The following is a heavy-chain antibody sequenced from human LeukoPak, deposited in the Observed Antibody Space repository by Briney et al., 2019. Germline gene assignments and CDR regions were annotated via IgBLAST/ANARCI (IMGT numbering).Heavy chain of an antibody. Sequence: GGSLRLSCAASGFTFSSYAMHWVRQAPGKGLEWVAVISYDGSNKYYADSVKGRFTISRDNSKNTLYLQMNSLRAEDTAVYYCAREEGPSIAARLYYWAQGTLVTVSS. CDR2: ISYDGSNK. V-gene: IGHV3-30*01. CDR1: GFTFSSYA. D-gene: IGHD6-6*01. J-gene: IGHJ4*02. CDR3: AREEGPSIAARLYY.